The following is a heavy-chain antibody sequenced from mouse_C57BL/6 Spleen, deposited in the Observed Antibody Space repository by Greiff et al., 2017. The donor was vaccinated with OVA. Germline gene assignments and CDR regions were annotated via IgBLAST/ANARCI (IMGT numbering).Heavy chain of an antibody. V-gene: IGHV5-4*03. D-gene: IGHD2-5*01. J-gene: IGHJ3*01. CDR2: SSDGGSYT. CDR1: GFTFSSYA. CDR3: AREGLAYYSNYAFAY. Sequence: EVKLVESGGGLVKPGGSLKLSCAASGFTFSSYAMSWVRQTPEKRLEWVATSSDGGSYTYYPDNVKGRFTISRDNAKNNLYLQMSHLKSEDTAMYYCAREGLAYYSNYAFAYWGQGTLVTVSA.